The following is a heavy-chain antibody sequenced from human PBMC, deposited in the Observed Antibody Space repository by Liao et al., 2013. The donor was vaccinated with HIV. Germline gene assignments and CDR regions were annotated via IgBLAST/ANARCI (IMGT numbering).Heavy chain of an antibody. V-gene: IGHV4-34*01. CDR2: INLSGIT. J-gene: IGHJ4*02. D-gene: IGHD3-3*01. CDR3: ARMGTSTEYYDMWSGYYSHVQQGTHFDH. CDR1: GGSFSGYY. Sequence: QVQLQQWGAGLLKPSETLSLTCAVYGGSFSGYYWSWIRQPPGKGLEWIGEINLSGITNYNPSLKSRVTISVDTSKNQFSLKLSSVTAADTAMYYCARMGTSTEYYDMWSGYYSHVQQGTHFDHWGQGTLVTVSS.